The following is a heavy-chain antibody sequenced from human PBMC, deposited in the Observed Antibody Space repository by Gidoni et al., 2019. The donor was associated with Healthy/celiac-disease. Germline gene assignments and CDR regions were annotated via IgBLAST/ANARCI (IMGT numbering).Heavy chain of an antibody. D-gene: IGHD3-3*01. CDR3: AGRRGITMFGVVTAGAFDI. V-gene: IGHV4-39*01. J-gene: IGHJ3*02. Sequence: LQLQASGPGLLQPSETLSLTCTVSGGSISSSSYYWGWIRQPPGKGREWIGSIYYSGSTYYNPSLKSRVTISVDTSKNQFSLKLSSVTAADTAVYYCAGRRGITMFGVVTAGAFDIWGQGTMVTVSS. CDR2: IYYSGST. CDR1: GGSISSSSYY.